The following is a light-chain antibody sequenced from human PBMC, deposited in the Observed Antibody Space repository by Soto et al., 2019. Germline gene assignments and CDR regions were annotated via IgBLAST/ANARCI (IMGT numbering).Light chain of an antibody. CDR3: QQSHSIPWT. J-gene: IGKJ1*01. Sequence: AIRMTQSPSSFSASTGDRVTITCRASQGISSYLAWYQQKPGKAPKLLIYAASTLQSGVPSTFSGSGSGTDFTLTISSLQPEDFATYYCQQSHSIPWTFGQGTKVDIK. CDR1: QGISSY. CDR2: AAS. V-gene: IGKV1-8*01.